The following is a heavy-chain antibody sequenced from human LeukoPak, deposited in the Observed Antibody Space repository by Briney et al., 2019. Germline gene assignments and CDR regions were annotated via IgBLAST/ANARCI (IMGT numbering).Heavy chain of an antibody. Sequence: GGSLRLSCAASGFTFSSYWMSWVRQAPGKGLEWVSSISSSSSYIYYADSVKGRFTISRDNAKNSLYLQMNSLRAEDTAVYYCASTRGIRYFGPAGYWGQGTLVTVSS. J-gene: IGHJ4*02. CDR1: GFTFSSYW. CDR3: ASTRGIRYFGPAGY. V-gene: IGHV3-21*01. D-gene: IGHD3/OR15-3a*01. CDR2: ISSSSSYI.